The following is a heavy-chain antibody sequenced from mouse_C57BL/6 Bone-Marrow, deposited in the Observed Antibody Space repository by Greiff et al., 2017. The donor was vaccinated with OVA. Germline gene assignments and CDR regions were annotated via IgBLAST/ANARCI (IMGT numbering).Heavy chain of an antibody. D-gene: IGHD4-1*01. Sequence: SGPVLVKPGASVKMSCKASGYTFTDYYMNWVKQSHGKSLEWIGVINPYNGGTSYNQKFKGKATLTVDKSSSTAYMELNSLRSEDSAVYYCARPYWGDLYFDVWGTGTTVTVAS. J-gene: IGHJ1*03. CDR1: GYTFTDYY. V-gene: IGHV1-19*01. CDR3: ARPYWGDLYFDV. CDR2: INPYNGGT.